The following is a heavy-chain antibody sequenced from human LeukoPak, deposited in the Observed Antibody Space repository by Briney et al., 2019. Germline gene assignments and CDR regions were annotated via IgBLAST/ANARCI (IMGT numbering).Heavy chain of an antibody. CDR3: AKGRSSWISGSFDY. CDR1: GFTFSTYA. Sequence: GGSLRLSCAASGFTFSTYAMSWVRQTPGKGLEWVSDIRGSGGSTNYADSVKGRFTIPRDNSKNTLYLQMDSLRAEDTAVYYCAKGRSSWISGSFDYWGQGTLVTVSS. J-gene: IGHJ4*02. V-gene: IGHV3-23*01. D-gene: IGHD2-15*01. CDR2: IRGSGGST.